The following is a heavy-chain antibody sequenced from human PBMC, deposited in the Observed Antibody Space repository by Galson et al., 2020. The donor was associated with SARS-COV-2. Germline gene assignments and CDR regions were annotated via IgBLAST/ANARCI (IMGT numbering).Heavy chain of an antibody. D-gene: IGHD1-26*01. V-gene: IGHV3-30*04. CDR3: AREEIVGAPGAFDI. J-gene: IGHJ3*02. CDR2: ISYDGSNK. Sequence: GGSLRLSCAASGFTFSSYAMHWVRQAPGKGLEWVAVISYDGSNKYYADSVKGRFTISRDNSKNTLYLQMNSLRAEDTAVYYCAREEIVGAPGAFDIWGQGTMVTVSS. CDR1: GFTFSSYA.